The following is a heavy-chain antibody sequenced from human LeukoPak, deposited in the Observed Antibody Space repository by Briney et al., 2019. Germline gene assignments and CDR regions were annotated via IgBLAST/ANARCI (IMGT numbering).Heavy chain of an antibody. CDR1: GGSFSGYY. Sequence: SETLSLTCAVYGGSFSGYYWSWIRQPPGKGLEWIGEINHSGSTNYNPSLKSRVSISVDTSKNQFSLKLSSVTAADTAVYYCARRGRGVIIRHYYYMDVWGKGTTVTISS. V-gene: IGHV4-34*01. CDR3: ARRGRGVIIRHYYYMDV. CDR2: INHSGST. D-gene: IGHD3-10*01. J-gene: IGHJ6*03.